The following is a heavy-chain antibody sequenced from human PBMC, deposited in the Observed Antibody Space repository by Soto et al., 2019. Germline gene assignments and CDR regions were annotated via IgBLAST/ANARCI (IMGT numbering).Heavy chain of an antibody. CDR1: GFKFDDYM. CDR3: AKEGNGGSSLDS. D-gene: IGHD2-15*01. CDR2: ISWDGGSI. V-gene: IGHV3-43*01. J-gene: IGHJ5*01. Sequence: RSLRLSCEASGFKFDDYMMHWVRQAPGKGLEWISLISWDGGSIDYADSIKGRFTVSRDNSKTSLYLHMHSLTSDDTAFYFCAKEGNGGSSLDSWGQGTLVTVSP.